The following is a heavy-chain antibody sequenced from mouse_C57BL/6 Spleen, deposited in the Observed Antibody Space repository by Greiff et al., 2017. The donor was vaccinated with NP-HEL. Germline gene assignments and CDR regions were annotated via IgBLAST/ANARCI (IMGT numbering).Heavy chain of an antibody. CDR1: GYTFTSYW. CDR2: IYPGSGST. V-gene: IGHV1-55*01. D-gene: IGHD1-1*01. CDR3: ATTVVARGYFDV. J-gene: IGHJ1*03. Sequence: QVQLKQPGAELVKPGASVKMSCKASGYTFTSYWITWVKQRPGQGLEWIGDIYPGSGSTNYNEKFKSKATLTVDTSSSTAYMQLSSLTSEDSAVYYCATTVVARGYFDVWGTGTTVTVSS.